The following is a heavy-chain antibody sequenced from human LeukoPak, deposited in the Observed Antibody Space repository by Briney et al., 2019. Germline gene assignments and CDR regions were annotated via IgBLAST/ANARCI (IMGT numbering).Heavy chain of an antibody. CDR3: ARGRRVLGGYSGRVSYYFDY. D-gene: IGHD5-12*01. V-gene: IGHV1-8*01. CDR1: GYTFTSYD. Sequence: ASVKVSCKASGYTFTSYDINWVRQATGQGLEWMGWMNPNSGNTGYAQKFQGRVTMTRNTSISTAYMELSSLRSEDTAVYYCARGRRVLGGYSGRVSYYFDYWGQGTLVTVSS. CDR2: MNPNSGNT. J-gene: IGHJ4*02.